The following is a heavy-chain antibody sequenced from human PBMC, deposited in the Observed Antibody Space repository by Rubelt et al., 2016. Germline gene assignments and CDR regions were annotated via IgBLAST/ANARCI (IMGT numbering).Heavy chain of an antibody. Sequence: EVQLVESGGGLVQPGGSLRLSCAASGFTFSDYWMNWVRQAPGKGLEWVANIKYTGSEGYYGDSVKGRFSISRDNAKNSLYLQMNSLRAEETAVYYCARDYVRDLPVVACDYWGRGTLVTVSS. CDR2: IKYTGSEG. D-gene: IGHD2-15*01. CDR1: GFTFSDYW. CDR3: ARDYVRDLPVVACDY. J-gene: IGHJ4*02. V-gene: IGHV3-7*03.